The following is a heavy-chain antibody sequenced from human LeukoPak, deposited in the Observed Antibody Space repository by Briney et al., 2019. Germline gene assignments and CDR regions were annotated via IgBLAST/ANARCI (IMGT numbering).Heavy chain of an antibody. CDR1: GGSISSYY. CDR2: IYYSGST. D-gene: IGHD2-2*01. CDR3: ARDQLLWYY. J-gene: IGHJ4*02. V-gene: IGHV4-59*01. Sequence: SETLSLTCTVSGGSISSYYWSWIRQPPGKGLEWIGYIYYSGSTNYNPSLKSRVTISVDTSKNQFSLKLSSVTAADTAVYYCARDQLLWYYWGRGTLVTVSS.